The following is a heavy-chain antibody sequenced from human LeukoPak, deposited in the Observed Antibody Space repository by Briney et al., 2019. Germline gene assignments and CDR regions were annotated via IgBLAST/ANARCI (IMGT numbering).Heavy chain of an antibody. D-gene: IGHD3-16*01. CDR3: ARDQATSGGGLDS. V-gene: IGHV3-53*01. CDR2: IYTGGTT. CDR1: GFTVSGTH. J-gene: IGHJ4*02. Sequence: GGSLRLSCAASGFTVSGTHMSWVRQAPGKGLGWVSAIYTGGTTYYSDSVEGRFTISRDKSKNTLYLQMDSLRVEDTAVYYCARDQATSGGGLDSWGQGTLVTVSS.